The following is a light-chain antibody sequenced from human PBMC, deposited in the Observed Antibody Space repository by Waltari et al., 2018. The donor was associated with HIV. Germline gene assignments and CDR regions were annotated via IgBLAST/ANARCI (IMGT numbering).Light chain of an antibody. V-gene: IGLV1-47*01. CDR3: AVWDDRLSGRL. Sequence: QSVLAQPRSVSGTLGQTVNISCSGSTSNARNNYVYWYQQVTGVAPKLLIYRNNQRPSGVPDRFSGSKSGTSASLAISGLRTEDEAEYYCAVWDDRLSGRLFGGGTKVTVL. CDR2: RNN. CDR1: TSNARNNY. J-gene: IGLJ2*01.